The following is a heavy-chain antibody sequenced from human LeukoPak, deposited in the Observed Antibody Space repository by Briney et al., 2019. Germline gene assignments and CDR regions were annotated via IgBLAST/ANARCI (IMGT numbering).Heavy chain of an antibody. CDR1: GFTFSSHY. J-gene: IGHJ4*02. Sequence: GGSLRLSCAASGFTFSSHYMHWVRQAPGKGLEYVSAISGSGVNTHYANSVKGRFTISRDNSKNTMYLQMGSLSTEDTAVYYCASQWQGYFDYWGQGTLVTVSS. CDR2: ISGSGVNT. CDR3: ASQWQGYFDY. V-gene: IGHV3-64*01. D-gene: IGHD6-19*01.